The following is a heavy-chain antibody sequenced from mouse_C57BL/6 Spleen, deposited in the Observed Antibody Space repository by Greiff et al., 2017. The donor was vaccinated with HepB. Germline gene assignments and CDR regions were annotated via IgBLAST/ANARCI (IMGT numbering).Heavy chain of an antibody. CDR1: GYAFSSSW. CDR3: ATYYVGRDPYFDY. V-gene: IGHV1-82*01. CDR2: IYPGDGDT. J-gene: IGHJ2*01. D-gene: IGHD2-10*01. Sequence: VQLKQSGPELVKPGASVKISCKASGYAFSSSWMNWVKQRPGKGLEWIGRIYPGDGDTNYNGKFKGKATLTADKSSSTAYMQLSSLTSEDSAVYFCATYYVGRDPYFDYWGQGTTLTVSS.